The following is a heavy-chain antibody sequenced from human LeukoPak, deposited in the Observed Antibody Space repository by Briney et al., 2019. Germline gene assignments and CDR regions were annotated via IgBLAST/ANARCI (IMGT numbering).Heavy chain of an antibody. J-gene: IGHJ4*02. CDR2: ISAYNGNT. Sequence: ASVKVSCKASGYTFTSYGISWVRQAPGQGLEWMGWISAYNGNTNYAQKLQGRATMTTDTSTSTAYMELRSLRSDDTAVYYCARVEEMMLGRYMIVVDLVDYWGQGTLVTVSS. D-gene: IGHD3-22*01. CDR1: GYTFTSYG. V-gene: IGHV1-18*01. CDR3: ARVEEMMLGRYMIVVDLVDY.